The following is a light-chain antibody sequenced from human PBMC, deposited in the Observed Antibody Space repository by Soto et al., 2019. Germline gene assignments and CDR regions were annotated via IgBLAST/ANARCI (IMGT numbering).Light chain of an antibody. J-gene: IGLJ1*01. Sequence: SALTQPASVSGSPGQSITISCTGTSTDVGAYDYVSWFQQHPGKAPTLIIYDVNNRPSGVSTRFSGSKSGNTASLTISGLQAEDEADYYCSSCSGLSTLYVFGTGTKLTVL. CDR3: SSCSGLSTLYV. CDR2: DVN. V-gene: IGLV2-14*03. CDR1: STDVGAYDY.